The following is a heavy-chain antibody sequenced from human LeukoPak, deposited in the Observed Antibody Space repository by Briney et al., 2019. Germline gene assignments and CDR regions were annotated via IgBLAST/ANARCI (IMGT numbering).Heavy chain of an antibody. Sequence: GRSLRLSCAASGFTFDDYAMHWVRQAPGKGLEWVSGISWNSGSIGHADSVKGRFTISRDNAKNSLYLQMNSLRAEDTALYYCAKGGAVVVPAALDYWGQGTLVTVSS. CDR1: GFTFDDYA. V-gene: IGHV3-9*01. CDR2: ISWNSGSI. CDR3: AKGGAVVVPAALDY. D-gene: IGHD2-2*01. J-gene: IGHJ4*02.